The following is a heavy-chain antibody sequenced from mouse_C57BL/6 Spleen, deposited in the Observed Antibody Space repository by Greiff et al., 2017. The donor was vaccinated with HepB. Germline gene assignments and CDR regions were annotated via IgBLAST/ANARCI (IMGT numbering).Heavy chain of an antibody. CDR1: GYTFTSYW. CDR2: IDPSDSYT. Sequence: VKLQQPGAELVKPGASVKLSCKASGYTFTSYWMQWVKQRPGQGLEWIGEIDPSDSYTNYNQKFKGKATLTVDTSSSTAYMQLSSLTSEDSAVYYCARTDYGSSLFAYWGQGTLVTVSA. CDR3: ARTDYGSSLFAY. J-gene: IGHJ3*01. D-gene: IGHD1-1*01. V-gene: IGHV1-50*01.